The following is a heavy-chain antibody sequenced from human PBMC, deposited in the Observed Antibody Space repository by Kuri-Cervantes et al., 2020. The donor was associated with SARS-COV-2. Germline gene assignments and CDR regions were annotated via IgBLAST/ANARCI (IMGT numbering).Heavy chain of an antibody. Sequence: SVKVSCKASGGTFSSYAISWVRQAPGRGLEWMGGIIPIFGTANYAQKFQGRVTITTDESTSTAYMELSSLRSEDTAVYYCASTPTLDSSLSNYYYYMDVWGKGTTVTVSS. V-gene: IGHV1-69*05. CDR2: IIPIFGTA. CDR1: GGTFSSYA. J-gene: IGHJ6*03. CDR3: ASTPTLDSSLSNYYYYMDV. D-gene: IGHD6-13*01.